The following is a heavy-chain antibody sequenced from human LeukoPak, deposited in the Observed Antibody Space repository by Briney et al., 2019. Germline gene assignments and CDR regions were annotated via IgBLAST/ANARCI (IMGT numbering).Heavy chain of an antibody. CDR2: ISGSGGST. D-gene: IGHD3-10*01. CDR3: AKDNGDHYGSGQSGGFDP. V-gene: IGHV3-23*01. Sequence: GGSLRLSCAASGFTFSSYAMSWVRQAPGKGLEWVSAISGSGGSTYYADSVKGRFTISRDNSKNTLYLQMNSLRAEDTAVYYCAKDNGDHYGSGQSGGFDPWGQGTLVTVSS. J-gene: IGHJ5*02. CDR1: GFTFSSYA.